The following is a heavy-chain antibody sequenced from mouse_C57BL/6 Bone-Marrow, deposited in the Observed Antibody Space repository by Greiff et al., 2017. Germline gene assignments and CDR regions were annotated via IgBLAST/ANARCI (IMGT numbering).Heavy chain of an antibody. CDR2: IWRGGST. CDR3: ALKWPDDYAMDY. V-gene: IGHV2-5*01. J-gene: IGHJ4*01. Sequence: VKLVESGPGLVQPSQSLSITCTVSGFSLTSYGVHWVRQSPGKGLEWLGVIWRGGSTDYNAAFMSRLSITKDNSKSQVFFKMNSLQADDTAIYYCALKWPDDYAMDYWGQGTSVTVSS. CDR1: GFSLTSYG.